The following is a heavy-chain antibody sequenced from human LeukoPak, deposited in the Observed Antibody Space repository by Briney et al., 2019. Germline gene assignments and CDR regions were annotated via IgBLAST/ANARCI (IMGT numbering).Heavy chain of an antibody. CDR2: ISCSGGST. D-gene: IGHD2-15*01. CDR1: GFTFSSYA. Sequence: RGVSLRLSCAVSGFTFSSYAMSCVRHSPGEGLVWVLSISCSGGSTYYAHCVKDRFTISRDNSKNTLYLQMNSLRAEHTAVYYCAKSRMVAALLFDYWGQGTLVTVSS. CDR3: AKSRMVAALLFDY. V-gene: IGHV3-23*01. J-gene: IGHJ4*02.